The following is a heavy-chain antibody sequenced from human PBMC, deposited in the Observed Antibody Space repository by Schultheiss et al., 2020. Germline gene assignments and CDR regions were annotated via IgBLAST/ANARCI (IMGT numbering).Heavy chain of an antibody. V-gene: IGHV3-30*02. D-gene: IGHD6-19*01. J-gene: IGHJ4*02. Sequence: GGSLRLSCAASGFTFSSYGMHWVRQAPGKGLEWVAFIRYDGSNKYYADSVKGRFTISRDNSKNTLYLQMNSLRAEDTAVYYCAKDRNGSGWYRAADYWGQGTLVTVSS. CDR2: IRYDGSNK. CDR1: GFTFSSYG. CDR3: AKDRNGSGWYRAADY.